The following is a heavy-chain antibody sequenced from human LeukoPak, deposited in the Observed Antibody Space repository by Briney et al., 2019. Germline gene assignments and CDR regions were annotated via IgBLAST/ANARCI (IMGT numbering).Heavy chain of an antibody. CDR2: INHSGST. Sequence: SETLSLTCAVYGGSFSGYYWSWTRQPPGKGLEWIGEINHSGSTNYNPSLKSRVTISVDTSKNQFSLKLSSVTAADTAVYYCAKGRGAVAGNLYYYYMDVWGKGTTVTVSS. CDR3: AKGRGAVAGNLYYYYMDV. CDR1: GGSFSGYY. V-gene: IGHV4-34*01. D-gene: IGHD6-19*01. J-gene: IGHJ6*03.